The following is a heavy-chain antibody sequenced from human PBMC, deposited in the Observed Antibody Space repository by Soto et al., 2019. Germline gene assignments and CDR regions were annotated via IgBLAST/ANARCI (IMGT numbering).Heavy chain of an antibody. CDR1: GGSISSGGYS. D-gene: IGHD2-2*01. V-gene: IGHV4-30-2*01. CDR2: IYHSGST. J-gene: IGHJ5*02. CDR3: ARGRYCSSTSCYSVNWFDP. Sequence: SATLSLTCAVSGGSISSGGYSWSWIRQPPGKGLEWIGYIYHSGSTYYNPSLKSRVTISVDRSKNQFSLKLSSVTAADTAVYFCARGRYCSSTSCYSVNWFDPWGQGTLVTVSS.